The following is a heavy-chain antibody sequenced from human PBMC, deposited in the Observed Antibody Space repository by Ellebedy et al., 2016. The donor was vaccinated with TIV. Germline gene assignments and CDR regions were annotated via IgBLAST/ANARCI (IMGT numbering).Heavy chain of an antibody. CDR2: VNQRRTT. V-gene: IGHV4-59*08. J-gene: IGHJ5*02. Sequence: SETLSLTCLVSGGSFNNDHWSWIRQSPGKGLEWIGYVNQRRTTKYNSSLRSRVTISIDTSKNQFSLTVTSVTAADTAVYFCARMRGVAGPRWFDPWGPGTQVIVSS. CDR3: ARMRGVAGPRWFDP. CDR1: GGSFNNDH. D-gene: IGHD6-19*01.